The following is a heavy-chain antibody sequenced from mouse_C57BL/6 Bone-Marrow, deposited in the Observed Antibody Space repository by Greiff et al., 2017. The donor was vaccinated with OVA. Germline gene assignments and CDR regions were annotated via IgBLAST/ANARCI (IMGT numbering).Heavy chain of an antibody. Sequence: QVTLKVSGPGILQSSQTLSLTCSFSGFSLSTSGMGVSWIRQPSGKGLEWLAHIYWDDDKRYNPSLKSRITISKDTSRNQVVLKLTSVDTADTATYYCARIYYDYRGYFDYWGQGTTLTVSS. J-gene: IGHJ2*01. V-gene: IGHV8-12*01. CDR3: ARIYYDYRGYFDY. CDR1: GFSLSTSGMG. D-gene: IGHD2-4*01. CDR2: IYWDDDK.